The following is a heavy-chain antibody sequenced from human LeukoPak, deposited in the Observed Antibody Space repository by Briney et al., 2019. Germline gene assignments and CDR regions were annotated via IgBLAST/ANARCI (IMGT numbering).Heavy chain of an antibody. V-gene: IGHV4-4*02. CDR2: IYHSGST. Sequence: SETLSLTCAVSGGSISSSNWWSWVRQPPGKGLEWIGEIYHSGSTNYNPSLKSRVTISVDRSKNQFSLKLTSVTAADTAVYYCARDTAAGDFDYWGQGTLVTVSS. J-gene: IGHJ4*02. CDR3: ARDTAAGDFDY. CDR1: GGSISSSNW. D-gene: IGHD6-13*01.